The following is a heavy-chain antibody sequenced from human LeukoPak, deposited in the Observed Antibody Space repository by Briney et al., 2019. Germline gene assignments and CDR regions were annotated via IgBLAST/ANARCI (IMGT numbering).Heavy chain of an antibody. CDR1: GFTFSNAW. J-gene: IGHJ4*02. D-gene: IGHD6-19*01. Sequence: GGSLRLSCAASGFTFSNAWMSWVRQAPGKGLEWVGRIKSKTDGGTTDYAAPVKGRFTISRDDSKNTPYLQMNSLKTEDTAVYYCTTDGWYSGSGIDYWGQGTLVTVSS. V-gene: IGHV3-15*01. CDR3: TTDGWYSGSGIDY. CDR2: IKSKTDGGTT.